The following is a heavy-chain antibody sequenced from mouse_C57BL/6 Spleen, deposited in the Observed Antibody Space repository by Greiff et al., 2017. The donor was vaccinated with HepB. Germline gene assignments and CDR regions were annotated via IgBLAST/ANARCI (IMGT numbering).Heavy chain of an antibody. CDR2: IYPGSGST. V-gene: IGHV1-55*01. Sequence: QVQLQQPGAELVKPGASVKMSCKASGYTFTSYWITWVKQRPGQGLEWIGDIYPGSGSTNYNEKFKSKATLTVDPSSSTAYMQLSSLTSEDSAVYSCARSTAPSYYAMDYWGQGTSVTVSS. CDR3: ARSTAPSYYAMDY. CDR1: GYTFTSYW. J-gene: IGHJ4*01. D-gene: IGHD1-2*01.